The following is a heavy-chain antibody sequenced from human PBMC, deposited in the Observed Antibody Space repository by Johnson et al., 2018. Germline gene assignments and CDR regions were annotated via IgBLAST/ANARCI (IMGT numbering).Heavy chain of an antibody. CDR1: GFIFGTYS. Sequence: VQLVESGGGLVKPGGSLRLTCAASGFIFGTYSMNWVRQAPGKGLEWVSSISNSSSYINYADSVKGRFTISRDNAKNSLYLQMNSLRAEDTAVYYCARDLTTVTTTSEYFQPWGQGTLVTVSS. J-gene: IGHJ1*01. V-gene: IGHV3-21*01. D-gene: IGHD4-17*01. CDR2: ISNSSSYI. CDR3: ARDLTTVTTTSEYFQP.